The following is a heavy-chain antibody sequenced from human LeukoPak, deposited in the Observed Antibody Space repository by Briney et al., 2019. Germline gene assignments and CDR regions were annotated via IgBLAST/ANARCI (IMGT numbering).Heavy chain of an antibody. V-gene: IGHV4-59*08. CDR3: ARAVSGRFDY. J-gene: IGHJ4*02. CDR2: IYYSGST. CDR1: GGSISPYH. D-gene: IGHD6-19*01. Sequence: PSETLSLTCTVSGGSISPYHWGWIRQPPGKGLEWTGYIYYSGSTIYNPSLNSRVTISVDTSKNQFSLRLSSVTAADTAIYYCARAVSGRFDYWGQGTLVTVSS.